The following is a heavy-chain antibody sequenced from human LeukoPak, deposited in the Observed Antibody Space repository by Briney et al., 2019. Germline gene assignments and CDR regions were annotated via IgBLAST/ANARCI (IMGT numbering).Heavy chain of an antibody. V-gene: IGHV4-30-4*08. D-gene: IGHD1-7*01. CDR1: GGSISSGDYY. J-gene: IGHJ4*02. CDR3: ATINWNYYFHGY. CDR2: IYYSGST. Sequence: SETLSLTCTVSGGSISSGDYYWSWIRQPPGKGLEWIGYIYYSGSTYYNPSLKSRVSISLDTSKNQFSLKLSSVTAADTAVYYCATINWNYYFHGYWGQGTLVTVSS.